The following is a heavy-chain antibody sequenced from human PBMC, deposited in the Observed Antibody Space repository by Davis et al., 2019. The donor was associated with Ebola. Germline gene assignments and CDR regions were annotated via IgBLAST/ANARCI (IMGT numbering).Heavy chain of an antibody. CDR2: IYYSGST. Sequence: PSETLSLTCTVSGGSVSSGSYYWSWIRQPPGKGLEWIGYIYYSGSTNYNPSLKSRVTISVDTSKNQFSLKLSSVSAADTAVYYCARDSSSSSDDAFDIWGQGTMVTVSS. D-gene: IGHD6-6*01. J-gene: IGHJ3*02. CDR1: GGSVSSGSYY. CDR3: ARDSSSSSDDAFDI. V-gene: IGHV4-61*01.